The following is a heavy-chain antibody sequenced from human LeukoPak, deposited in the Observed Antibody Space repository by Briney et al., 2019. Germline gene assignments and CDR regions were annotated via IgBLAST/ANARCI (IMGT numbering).Heavy chain of an antibody. D-gene: IGHD2-21*02. CDR2: ISWNSGSI. V-gene: IGHV3-9*01. Sequence: GGSLRLSCVASGFTFEDYAMHWVRQVPGKGLEWVSRISWNSGSIGYADSVKGRFSISRDNAEKSLYLQMNSLRAEDTALYYCAKAVSQVTWYFDLWGRGTLVTVSS. CDR3: AKAVSQVTWYFDL. J-gene: IGHJ2*01. CDR1: GFTFEDYA.